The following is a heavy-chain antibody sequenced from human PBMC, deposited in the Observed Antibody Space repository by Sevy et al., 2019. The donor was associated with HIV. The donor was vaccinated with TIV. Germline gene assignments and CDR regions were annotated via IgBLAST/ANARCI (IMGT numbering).Heavy chain of an antibody. V-gene: IGHV3-30*03. CDR3: VRDSRDYHDYPSDY. CDR1: GFAFSTHG. Sequence: GGCLRLSCAASGFAFSTHGMHWVRQAPGKGLEWVAVVSFDGNIKYYVDSVKGRFTISRDNSKNTLYLQMNSLRAEYTAIYYCVRDSRDYHDYPSDYWGQGTLVTVSS. J-gene: IGHJ4*02. CDR2: VSFDGNIK. D-gene: IGHD3-16*01.